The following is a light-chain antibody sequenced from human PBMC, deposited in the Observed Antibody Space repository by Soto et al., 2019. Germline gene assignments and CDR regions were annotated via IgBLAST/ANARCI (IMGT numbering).Light chain of an antibody. CDR3: SSYTSSGTL. V-gene: IGLV2-14*01. J-gene: IGLJ1*01. CDR1: SSDVGSYNY. Sequence: SVLAQPASVSGSPGQSITISCTGTSSDVGSYNYVSWYQQHPGKAPKLMIYEVSDRPSGISSRFSGSKSGNTASLTISGLQTEDEADYYCSSYTSSGTLFGTGTKVTV. CDR2: EVS.